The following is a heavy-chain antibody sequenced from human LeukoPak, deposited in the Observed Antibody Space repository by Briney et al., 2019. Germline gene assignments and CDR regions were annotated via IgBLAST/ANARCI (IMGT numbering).Heavy chain of an antibody. J-gene: IGHJ6*02. Sequence: ASVKVSCKASGYIFTSYDINWVGPAAGQGLEWMGWMNPNSGKTGYAQKFQGRVTMTTNTSISTVYMELTSMTSEVTAVYYCASMKRITIFGVVISRYYYYGMDVWGQGTTVTVSS. CDR3: ASMKRITIFGVVISRYYYYGMDV. D-gene: IGHD3-3*01. V-gene: IGHV1-8*01. CDR2: MNPNSGKT. CDR1: GYIFTSYD.